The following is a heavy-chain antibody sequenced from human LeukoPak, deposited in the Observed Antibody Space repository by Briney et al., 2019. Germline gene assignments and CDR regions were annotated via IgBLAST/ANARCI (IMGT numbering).Heavy chain of an antibody. V-gene: IGHV1-69*13. CDR2: IIPIFGTA. CDR3: ARAGVAAAGPYYFDY. J-gene: IGHJ4*02. D-gene: IGHD6-13*01. Sequence: SAKVSCKASGGTFSSYAISWVRQAPGQGLEWMGGIIPIFGTANYAQKFQGRVTITADESTSTAYMELSSLRSEDTAVYYCARAGVAAAGPYYFDYWGQGTLVTVSS. CDR1: GGTFSSYA.